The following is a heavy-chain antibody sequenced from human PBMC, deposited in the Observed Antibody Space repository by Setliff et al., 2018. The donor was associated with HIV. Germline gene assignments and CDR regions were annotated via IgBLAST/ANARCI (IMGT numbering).Heavy chain of an antibody. Sequence: GGSLRLSCAASGFTFSNYGMTWVRQAPGKGLEWVSHINSVSTTLSYADSVKGRFTISRDNSKNTLYLQMNSLGAEDTAVYYCARRGALRMAVVGYFDYWGQGTLVTVSS. J-gene: IGHJ4*02. D-gene: IGHD6-19*01. CDR3: ARRGALRMAVVGYFDY. CDR2: INSVSTTL. V-gene: IGHV3-48*01. CDR1: GFTFSNYG.